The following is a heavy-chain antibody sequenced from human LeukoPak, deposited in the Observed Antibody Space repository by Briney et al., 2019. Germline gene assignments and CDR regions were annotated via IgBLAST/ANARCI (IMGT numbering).Heavy chain of an antibody. CDR3: ARDGGGYKVYYYYMDV. CDR1: GFTFSSYA. J-gene: IGHJ6*03. V-gene: IGHV3-30*04. Sequence: GGSLRLSCAASGFTFSSYAMHWVRQAPGKGLEWVAVISYDGSNKYHADSVKGRFTISRDNSKNTLYLQMNSLRAEDTAVYYCARDGGGYKVYYYYMDVWGKGTTVTVSS. CDR2: ISYDGSNK. D-gene: IGHD5-24*01.